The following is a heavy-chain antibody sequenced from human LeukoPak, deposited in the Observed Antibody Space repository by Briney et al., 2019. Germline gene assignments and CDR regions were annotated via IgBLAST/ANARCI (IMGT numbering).Heavy chain of an antibody. D-gene: IGHD6-13*01. Sequence: SETLSLTCTVSGDSISSSSYYWGWIRQPPGKGLEWIGSVYYTGSTYYNPSLQSRVTISVDRSKNQFSLKLTSVTAADTAVYYCARLRGYSSFYFDYWGQGTLVTVSS. CDR3: ARLRGYSSFYFDY. J-gene: IGHJ4*02. CDR2: VYYTGST. CDR1: GDSISSSSYY. V-gene: IGHV4-39*01.